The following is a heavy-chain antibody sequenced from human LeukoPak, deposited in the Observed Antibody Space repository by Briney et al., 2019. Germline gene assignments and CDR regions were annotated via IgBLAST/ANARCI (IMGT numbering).Heavy chain of an antibody. V-gene: IGHV3-21*06. D-gene: IGHD5-24*01. CDR3: ARDFAEMATSS. CDR2: ITTGSSYI. CDR1: GFAFSRYS. Sequence: GGSLRLSCAASGFAFSRYSMNWVRQAPGKGLEWVSSITTGSSYIYYADSVKGRFTISRDNAKNSLYLQMNSLRAEDTAVYYCARDFAEMATSSWGQGTLVTVSS. J-gene: IGHJ4*02.